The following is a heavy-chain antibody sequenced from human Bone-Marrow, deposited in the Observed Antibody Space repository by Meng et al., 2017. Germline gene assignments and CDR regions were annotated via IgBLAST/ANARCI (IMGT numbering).Heavy chain of an antibody. CDR1: GYTLTDYA. CDR3: TRDGYSDCSSTSCFDY. D-gene: IGHD2-2*01. J-gene: IGHJ4*02. Sequence: QVNLVQLCVRLKIPGASGKVSCKASGYTLTDYAINWVRQAPGQGLEWMGWINSVTGNPTYARGFTGRFVFSLDTSVSTAYLQISSLKTDDTAMYYCTRDGYSDCSSTSCFDYWGQGTLVTVSS. CDR2: INSVTGNP. V-gene: IGHV7-4-1*02.